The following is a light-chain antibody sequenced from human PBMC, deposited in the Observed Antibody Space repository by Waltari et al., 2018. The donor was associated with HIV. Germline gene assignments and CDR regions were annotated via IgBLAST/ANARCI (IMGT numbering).Light chain of an antibody. CDR3: QVWDSSSDHPRVV. Sequence: SDVLTQPPSVSVAPGQTARIPCGGNSIGSKSVHWSQQRPGQAPVLVVYDNGGRPSGIPERFSGSKSGNTATLTISRVEAGDEADFYCQVWDSSSDHPRVVFGGGTKVTVL. J-gene: IGLJ2*01. CDR1: SIGSKS. CDR2: DNG. V-gene: IGLV3-21*02.